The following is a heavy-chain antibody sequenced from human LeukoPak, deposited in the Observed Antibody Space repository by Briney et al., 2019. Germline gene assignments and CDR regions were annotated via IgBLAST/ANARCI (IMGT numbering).Heavy chain of an antibody. V-gene: IGHV4-34*01. CDR3: ARGHCTNGVCYTNYFDY. CDR2: INHSGST. D-gene: IGHD2-8*01. J-gene: IGHJ4*02. Sequence: SETLSLTCAVYGGSFSGYYWSWTRQPPGKGLEWIGEINHSGSTNYNPSLKSRVTISVDTSKNQFSLKLSSVTAADTAVYYCARGHCTNGVCYTNYFDYWGQGTLVTVSS. CDR1: GGSFSGYY.